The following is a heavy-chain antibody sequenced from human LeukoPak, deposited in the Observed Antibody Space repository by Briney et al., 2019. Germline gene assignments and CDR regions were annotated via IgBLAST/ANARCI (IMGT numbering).Heavy chain of an antibody. J-gene: IGHJ3*02. CDR3: ATTYYDSSGYYSDLFAFDI. V-gene: IGHV4-4*02. Sequence: MASGTLSLTCAVSGGSISGSNWWSWVRQPPGKGLEWIGEIYHSGSTNYNPSLKSRVTISVDKSKNQFSLKLSSVTAADTAVYYCATTYYDSSGYYSDLFAFDIWGQGAMVTVSS. D-gene: IGHD3-22*01. CDR1: GGSISGSNW. CDR2: IYHSGST.